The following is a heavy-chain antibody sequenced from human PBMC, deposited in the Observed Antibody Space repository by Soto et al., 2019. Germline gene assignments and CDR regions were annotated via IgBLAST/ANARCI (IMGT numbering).Heavy chain of an antibody. CDR1: GGSCGGYY. Sequence: SQTLSLSCAVDGGSCGGYYCSWIRKPPGKGLEWIGEINHSGSTNYNPSLKSRVTISVDTSKNQFSLKLSSVTAADTAVYYCASLVVPAAKDLNWFEPWAQGTLVTVSS. CDR2: INHSGST. V-gene: IGHV4-34*01. D-gene: IGHD2-2*01. J-gene: IGHJ5*02. CDR3: ASLVVPAAKDLNWFEP.